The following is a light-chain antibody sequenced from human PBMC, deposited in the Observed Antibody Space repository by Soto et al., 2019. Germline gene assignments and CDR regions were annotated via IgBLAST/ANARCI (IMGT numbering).Light chain of an antibody. Sequence: QSALTQPRSVSGSLGQSVTISCTGTSSDVGGYNYVSWYQQHPGKAPKLMIHDVSKRPSGVPDRFSGSKSGNTASLTISGLQAEDEADYYCCSYAGSASFVFGTGTKLTVL. CDR2: DVS. CDR1: SSDVGGYNY. CDR3: CSYAGSASFV. J-gene: IGLJ1*01. V-gene: IGLV2-11*01.